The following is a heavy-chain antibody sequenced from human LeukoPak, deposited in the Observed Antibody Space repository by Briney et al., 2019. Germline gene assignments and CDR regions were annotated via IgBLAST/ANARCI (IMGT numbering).Heavy chain of an antibody. D-gene: IGHD6-13*01. CDR3: ARGGRYSSSWYSGWFDP. V-gene: IGHV1-24*01. CDR1: GYTLTELS. Sequence: ASVKVSCKVSGYTLTELSMHWVRQAPGKGLEWMGGFDPEDGETIYAQKFQGRVTMTEDTSTDTAYMELSSLRSEDTAVHYCARGGRYSSSWYSGWFDPWGQGTLVTVSS. J-gene: IGHJ5*02. CDR2: FDPEDGET.